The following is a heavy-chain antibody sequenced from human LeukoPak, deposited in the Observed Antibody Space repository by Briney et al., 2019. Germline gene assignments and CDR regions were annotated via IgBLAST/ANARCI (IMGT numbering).Heavy chain of an antibody. Sequence: GGSLRLSCVASGFTFSSYWMHWVRQVPGQGPVWVSRISTDGGFTTYADSVRGRFTISRDNAKNTLVLQMNGLRVDDTVVYYCERDKRAQAAMDNWGQGPLVPVSS. V-gene: IGHV3-74*01. CDR2: ISTDGGFT. CDR3: ERDKRAQAAMDN. CDR1: GFTFSSYW. J-gene: IGHJ4*02. D-gene: IGHD2-2*01.